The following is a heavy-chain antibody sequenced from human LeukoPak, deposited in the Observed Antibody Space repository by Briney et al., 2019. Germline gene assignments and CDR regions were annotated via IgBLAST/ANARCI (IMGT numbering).Heavy chain of an antibody. Sequence: GGSLRLSCAASGFTFSTYGMSWVRQAPGKGLEWVSAISGSGGSKYYADSVKGRFTISRDNAKKSLYLQMNSLRAEDTAVYYCARDPPTITLAGNGNDYWGQGTLVTVSS. D-gene: IGHD6-19*01. CDR3: ARDPPTITLAGNGNDY. CDR1: GFTFSTYG. CDR2: ISGSGGSK. J-gene: IGHJ4*02. V-gene: IGHV3-23*01.